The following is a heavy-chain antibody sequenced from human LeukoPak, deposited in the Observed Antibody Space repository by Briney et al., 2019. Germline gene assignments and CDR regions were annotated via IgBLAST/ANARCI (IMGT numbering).Heavy chain of an antibody. Sequence: PSETLSLTCAVYGGSFSGYYWSWIRQPPGKGLEWVGEINHSGSTNSNPSLKSRVTISVDTSKNQFSLKLSSVTAADTAVYYCARGSIVVVPAAKGGVWTGGFPGLDYWGQGTLVTVSS. CDR3: ARGSIVVVPAAKGGVWTGGFPGLDY. D-gene: IGHD2-2*01. CDR2: INHSGST. J-gene: IGHJ4*02. V-gene: IGHV4-34*01. CDR1: GGSFSGYY.